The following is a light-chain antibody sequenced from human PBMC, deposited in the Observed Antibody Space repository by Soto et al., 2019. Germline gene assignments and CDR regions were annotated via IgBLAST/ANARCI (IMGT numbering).Light chain of an antibody. J-gene: IGLJ2*01. Sequence: QSVLTQPPSASGTPGQKVFISCPGSSSNIGGTNYAYWYQQLPGAAPKLLMHSNNLRPSGVPERISGSKFGTAASLAISGLRSEDEAVYYCASWDDRLGAVIFGGGTKLTVL. CDR1: SSNIGGTNY. V-gene: IGLV1-47*02. CDR2: SNN. CDR3: ASWDDRLGAVI.